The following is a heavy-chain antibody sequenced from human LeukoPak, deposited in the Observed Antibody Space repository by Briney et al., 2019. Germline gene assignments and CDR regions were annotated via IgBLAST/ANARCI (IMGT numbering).Heavy chain of an antibody. Sequence: GGSLRLSCVASEFTVSTNYMSWVRQAPGKGLQWVSIIDGETHYADSVKGRFTVSRDNSKNTVYLQMNSLRPEDTAVYYCARDGLDSSGPVAFDIWGQGTMVTVAS. J-gene: IGHJ3*02. CDR3: ARDGLDSSGPVAFDI. CDR1: EFTVSTNY. V-gene: IGHV3-66*01. CDR2: IDGET. D-gene: IGHD3-22*01.